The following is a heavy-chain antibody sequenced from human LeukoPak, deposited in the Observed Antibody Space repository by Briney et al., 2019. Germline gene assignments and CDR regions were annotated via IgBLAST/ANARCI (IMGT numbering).Heavy chain of an antibody. Sequence: PGGSLRLSCAASGFTVSSNYMSWVRQAPGKGLEWVSVIDSGGRTYYADSVKGRFTISRDNAKNTLYLQMNSLRAEDTAVYYCAREGANYYGSGSYYSRFGWFDPWGQGTLVAVSS. CDR3: AREGANYYGSGSYYSRFGWFDP. D-gene: IGHD3-10*01. CDR2: IDSGGRT. CDR1: GFTVSSNY. V-gene: IGHV3-53*01. J-gene: IGHJ5*02.